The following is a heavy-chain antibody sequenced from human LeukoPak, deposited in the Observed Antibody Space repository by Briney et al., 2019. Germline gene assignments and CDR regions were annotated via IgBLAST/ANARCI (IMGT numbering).Heavy chain of an antibody. CDR1: GFTVSSNY. V-gene: IGHV3-53*01. CDR3: ARDPSSSWLVGNY. Sequence: GGSLRLSCAASGFTVSSNYMSWVRQAPGKGLEWVSVIYSGGSTYYADSVKGRFTISRDNSKNTLYLQMNSLRAEDTAVYYCARDPSSSWLVGNYWGQGTLVTVSS. CDR2: IYSGGST. J-gene: IGHJ4*02. D-gene: IGHD6-13*01.